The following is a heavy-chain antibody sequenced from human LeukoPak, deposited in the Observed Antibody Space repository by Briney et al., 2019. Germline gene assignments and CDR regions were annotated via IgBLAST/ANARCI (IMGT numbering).Heavy chain of an antibody. D-gene: IGHD1-26*01. Sequence: PGGSLRLACAASGFTFSSYAMSWVRQAPGKGLEWVSAISGSGGSTYYADSVKGRFTISRDDSKNTLYLQMNSLRAEDTAVYYCAKDHGWELLNAFDIWGQGTMVTVSS. J-gene: IGHJ3*02. CDR2: ISGSGGST. CDR1: GFTFSSYA. V-gene: IGHV3-23*01. CDR3: AKDHGWELLNAFDI.